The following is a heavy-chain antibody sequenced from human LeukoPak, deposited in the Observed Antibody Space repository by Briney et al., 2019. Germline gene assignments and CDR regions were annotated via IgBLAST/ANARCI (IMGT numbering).Heavy chain of an antibody. CDR3: ARGRYSGSYYVDY. V-gene: IGHV1-2*02. D-gene: IGHD1-26*01. J-gene: IGHJ4*02. CDR1: GYTFTGFY. CDR2: INPKSGGT. Sequence: ASVKVSCKASGYTFTGFYMHWVRQAPGQGLEWMGWINPKSGGTNSAQKFQGRVTMTRDTSITTVYMELSSLRSDDTAVYYCARGRYSGSYYVDYWGQGTRVTVSS.